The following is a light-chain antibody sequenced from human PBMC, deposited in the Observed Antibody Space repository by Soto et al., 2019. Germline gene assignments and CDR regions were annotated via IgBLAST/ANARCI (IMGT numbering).Light chain of an antibody. CDR2: GTS. Sequence: IVGTESPVTLSLSPGPKATLSCRASQTVSRMYLSWFQQKPGQAPRLLIYGTSTRATGIPVRFSGSGSGTDFTLTISSLQPEDFAVYYCHQDFNLPWTFGQGTKVDI. J-gene: IGKJ1*01. V-gene: IGKV3D-7*01. CDR3: HQDFNLPWT. CDR1: QTVSRMY.